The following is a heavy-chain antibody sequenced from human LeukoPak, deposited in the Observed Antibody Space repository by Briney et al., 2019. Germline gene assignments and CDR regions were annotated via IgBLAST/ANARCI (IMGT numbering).Heavy chain of an antibody. D-gene: IGHD6-13*01. CDR2: IKSEVNGGTT. V-gene: IGHV3-15*01. J-gene: IGHJ4*02. CDR1: GFTFSNAW. Sequence: GGSLRLSCVAAGFTFSNAWMTWVRQAPGKGLECIARIKSEVNGGTTDYAAPVKGRFTISRDDSKSMVFLQMNSLKTEDTAVYYCVTLTSISSGIWWGQGTLVAVSS. CDR3: VTLTSISSGIW.